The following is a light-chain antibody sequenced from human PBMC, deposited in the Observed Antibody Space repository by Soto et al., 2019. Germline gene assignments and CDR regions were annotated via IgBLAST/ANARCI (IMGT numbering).Light chain of an antibody. CDR2: RAS. V-gene: IGKV3-20*01. CDR1: QSVSSNY. Sequence: EIVLTRSPGTLSLSPLERATLSCMASQSVSSNYLAWYQQKPGQAPKVLIYRASIRATGIPDRFTGSGSGTDFTLTISRLEPEDFAVYYCQQYGNSPITFGQGTRLEIK. J-gene: IGKJ5*01. CDR3: QQYGNSPIT.